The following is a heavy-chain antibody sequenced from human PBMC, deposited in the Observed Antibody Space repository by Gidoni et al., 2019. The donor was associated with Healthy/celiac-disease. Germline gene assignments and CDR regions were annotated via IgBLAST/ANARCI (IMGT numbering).Heavy chain of an antibody. Sequence: EVQLLESGGGLVQPGGSLRLSCAASGFTFSSYAMSWVRQAPGKGLEWVSAIRGSGGSTYYADSVKGRFTISRDNSKNTLYLQMNSLRAEDTAVYYCANSKPGEMATIVDYWGQGTLVTVSS. D-gene: IGHD5-12*01. CDR2: IRGSGGST. V-gene: IGHV3-23*01. J-gene: IGHJ4*02. CDR1: GFTFSSYA. CDR3: ANSKPGEMATIVDY.